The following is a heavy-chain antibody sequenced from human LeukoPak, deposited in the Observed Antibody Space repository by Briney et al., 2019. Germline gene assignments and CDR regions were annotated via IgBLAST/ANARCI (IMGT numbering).Heavy chain of an antibody. CDR3: ARVTKGHYGGNSHAFDI. CDR2: IYTSGST. V-gene: IGHV4-4*07. CDR1: GGSISSYY. D-gene: IGHD4-23*01. Sequence: SETLSLTCTVSGGSISSYYWSWIRQPAGKGLEWIGRIYTSGSTNYNPSLKSRVTMSVDTSKNQFSLKLSSVSAADTAVYYCARVTKGHYGGNSHAFDIWGQGTMVTVSS. J-gene: IGHJ3*02.